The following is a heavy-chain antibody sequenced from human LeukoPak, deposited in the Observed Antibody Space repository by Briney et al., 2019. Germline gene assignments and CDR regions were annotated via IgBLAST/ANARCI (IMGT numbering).Heavy chain of an antibody. CDR3: AKEIRNYYDSSYFDY. D-gene: IGHD3-22*01. CDR2: ISGSGGST. Sequence: GSLRLSRAASGFTFSSYAMSWVRQAPGKGLEWVSAISGSGGSTYYADSVKGRLTISRDNSKNTLYLQMNSLRAEDTAVYYCAKEIRNYYDSSYFDYWGQGTLVTVSS. CDR1: GFTFSSYA. J-gene: IGHJ4*02. V-gene: IGHV3-23*01.